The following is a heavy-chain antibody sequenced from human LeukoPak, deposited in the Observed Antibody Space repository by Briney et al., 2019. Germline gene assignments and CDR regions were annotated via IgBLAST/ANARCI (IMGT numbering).Heavy chain of an antibody. D-gene: IGHD6-19*01. V-gene: IGHV1-69*13. CDR2: IIPIFGTA. CDR3: ARPRNRQYSSGCGY. J-gene: IGHJ4*02. Sequence: SVKVSCKASGGTFSSYAISWVRQAPGQGLEWIGGIIPIFGTANYAQKFQGRVTITADESTSTAYMELSSLRSEDTAVYYCARPRNRQYSSGCGYWGQGTLVTVSS. CDR1: GGTFSSYA.